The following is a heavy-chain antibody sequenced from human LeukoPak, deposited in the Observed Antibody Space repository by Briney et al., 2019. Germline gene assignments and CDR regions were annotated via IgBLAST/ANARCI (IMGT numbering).Heavy chain of an antibody. CDR2: IYPGDSDT. D-gene: IGHD2-2*01. J-gene: IGHJ4*02. CDR3: ARRQGCSSTSCPPDS. Sequence: GKSLKISCRGSGYSFTTYWIGWVRQMPGKGLEWMGIIYPGDSDTRSSPSFQGQVTMSADKSINTAYLQWSSLKASDTAMYYCARRQGCSSTSCPPDSWGKGTLVTSST. V-gene: IGHV5-51*01. CDR1: GYSFTTYW.